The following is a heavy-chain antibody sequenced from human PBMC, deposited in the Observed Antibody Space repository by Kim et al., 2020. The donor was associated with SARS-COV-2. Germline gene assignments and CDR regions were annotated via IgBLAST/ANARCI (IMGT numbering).Heavy chain of an antibody. CDR2: INPTGGST. Sequence: ASVKVSCKESGYTFTSYFMHWVRQAPGQGLEWMGVINPTGGSTSYAQKFQGRVTMTRDTSTSTVYMELSSLRSEDTAVYYCARRRGGVRAEYYFDYWGQG. CDR1: GYTFTSYF. D-gene: IGHD3-10*01. CDR3: ARRRGGVRAEYYFDY. V-gene: IGHV1-46*01. J-gene: IGHJ4*02.